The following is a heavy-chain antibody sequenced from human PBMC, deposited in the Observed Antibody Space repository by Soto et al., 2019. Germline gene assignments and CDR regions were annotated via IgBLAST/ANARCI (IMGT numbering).Heavy chain of an antibody. Sequence: QVQLMQSGAEVQKPGSSVKVSCKASGGTFSSYAISWVRQAPGQGLEWMGGIIPIFGTTNYAQKFRGRVTITADESTSTAYMELSSLRSDDTAVYYCARYSSSIDYWGQGTLVTVSS. J-gene: IGHJ4*02. D-gene: IGHD2-2*01. CDR1: GGTFSSYA. CDR2: IIPIFGTT. V-gene: IGHV1-69*01. CDR3: ARYSSSIDY.